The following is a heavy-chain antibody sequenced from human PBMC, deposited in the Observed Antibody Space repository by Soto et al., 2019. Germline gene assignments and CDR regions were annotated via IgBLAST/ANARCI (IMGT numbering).Heavy chain of an antibody. CDR3: ARGLAFDC. CDR2: IYYSGST. CDR1: GGSISSGDYY. Sequence: SETLSLTCTVSGGSISSGDYYWSWIRQPPGKGLECIGYIYYSGSTYYNPSLKSRLAMSVDTSKNQFSLKWTSVTAADTAVYYCARGLAFDCWGQGTLVTVSS. V-gene: IGHV4-30-4*01. J-gene: IGHJ4*02.